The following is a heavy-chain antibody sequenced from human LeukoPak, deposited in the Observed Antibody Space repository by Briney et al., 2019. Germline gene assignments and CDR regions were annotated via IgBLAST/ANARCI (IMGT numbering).Heavy chain of an antibody. CDR1: GFTFSSHS. J-gene: IGHJ3*01. CDR3: TRVDNCGGDCGAFDL. Sequence: PGGSLRLSCAASGFTFSSHSMHWVRQAPGKGLEWVAFISSSSRYIYYADSLQGRVAISRDNAKNSLDLQLNSLRAEDTAMYYCTRVDNCGGDCGAFDLWGHGTMVIVSS. CDR2: ISSSSRYI. D-gene: IGHD2-21*02. V-gene: IGHV3-21*06.